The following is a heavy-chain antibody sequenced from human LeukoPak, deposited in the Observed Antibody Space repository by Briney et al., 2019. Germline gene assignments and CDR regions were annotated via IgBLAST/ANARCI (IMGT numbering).Heavy chain of an antibody. V-gene: IGHV4-61*02. CDR2: IYISGST. CDR1: SDSFSNGNYF. Sequence: SETLSLTCTVSSDSFSNGNYFWAWIRQPAGKGLEWIGRIYISGSTNYKPSLKSRVTMSVDTSKKQFSLKLSSVTAADTAVYYCAREDAHDAFDVWGQGAQVTVSS. J-gene: IGHJ3*01. CDR3: AREDAHDAFDV.